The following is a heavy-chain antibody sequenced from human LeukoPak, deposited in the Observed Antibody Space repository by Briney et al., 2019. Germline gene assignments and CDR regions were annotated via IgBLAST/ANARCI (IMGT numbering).Heavy chain of an antibody. V-gene: IGHV3-9*01. CDR1: GFTFDDYA. J-gene: IGHJ3*02. D-gene: IGHD6-13*01. Sequence: GGSLRLSCAASGFTFDDYAMHWVRQAPGKGLEWVSGISWNSGSIGYADSVKGRFTIYRDNAKNSLYLQMNSLRAEDTALYYCAKDIGAAAGGVYDAFDIWGQGTMVTVSS. CDR3: AKDIGAAAGGVYDAFDI. CDR2: ISWNSGSI.